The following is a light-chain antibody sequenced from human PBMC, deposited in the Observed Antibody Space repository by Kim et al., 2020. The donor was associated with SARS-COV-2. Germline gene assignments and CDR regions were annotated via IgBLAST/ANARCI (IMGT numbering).Light chain of an antibody. V-gene: IGLV7-43*01. CDR3: LLYYGGGWV. CDR1: TGAVTSRYY. J-gene: IGLJ3*02. CDR2: STT. Sequence: QAVVTQEPSLTVSPGGTVTLTCASSTGAVTSRYYPNWFQQKPGQAPRALIYSTTYKYSWTPARFSGFLLGGQAALTLSGAQPEDEADYYCLLYYGGGWVFGGGTQLTVL.